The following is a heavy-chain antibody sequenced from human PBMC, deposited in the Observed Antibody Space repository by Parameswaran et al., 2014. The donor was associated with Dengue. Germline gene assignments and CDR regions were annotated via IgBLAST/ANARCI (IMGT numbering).Heavy chain of an antibody. CDR1: GGSFSGYY. V-gene: IGHV4-34*01. D-gene: IGHD3-10*01. J-gene: IGHJ4*02. CDR3: AREGSGVDY. Sequence: LYLTCAVYGGSFSGYYWSWIRQPPGKGLEWIGEINHSGSTNYNPSLKSRVTISVDTSKNQFSLKLSSVTAADTAVYYCAREGSGVDYWGQGTLVTVSS. CDR2: INHSGST.